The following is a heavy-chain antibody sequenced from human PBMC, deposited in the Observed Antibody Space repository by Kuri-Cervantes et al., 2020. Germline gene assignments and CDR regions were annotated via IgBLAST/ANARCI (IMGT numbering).Heavy chain of an antibody. CDR2: IYYSGST. D-gene: IGHD3-10*01. CDR3: ARGVKMVRGFYGMDV. Sequence: SETLSLTCTVSGGSVSSGSYYWSWIRQPPGKGLEWIGYIYYSGSTNYNPSLKSRVTISVDKSKNQFSLKLSSVTAADTAVYYCARGVKMVRGFYGMDVWGQGTTVTVSS. J-gene: IGHJ6*02. V-gene: IGHV4-61*01. CDR1: GGSVSSGSYY.